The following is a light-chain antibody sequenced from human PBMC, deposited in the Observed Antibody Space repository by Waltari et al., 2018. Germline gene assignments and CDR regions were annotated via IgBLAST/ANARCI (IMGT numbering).Light chain of an antibody. CDR2: EDT. V-gene: IGLV3-25*03. Sequence: SFELTQAPSVSVSPGQTASITCSGDALPKNFASWYQQKTGQAPVLIIYEDTGRPAGISERFSGSSSGTVVTLTISEVQAEDEADYYCQSADSDTVVFAGGTKLSVL. J-gene: IGLJ2*01. CDR1: ALPKNF. CDR3: QSADSDTVV.